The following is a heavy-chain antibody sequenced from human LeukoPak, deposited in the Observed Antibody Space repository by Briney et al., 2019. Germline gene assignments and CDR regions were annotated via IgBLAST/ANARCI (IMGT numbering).Heavy chain of an antibody. J-gene: IGHJ6*02. CDR2: INHSGST. V-gene: IGHV4-34*01. CDR3: ARDLYGMDV. Sequence: SETLSLTCAVYGGSFSGHYWSWIRQPPGKGLEWIGEINHSGSTNYNPSLKSRVTISVDTSKNQFSLKLSSVTAADTAVYYCARDLYGMDVWGQGTTVTVSS. CDR1: GGSFSGHY.